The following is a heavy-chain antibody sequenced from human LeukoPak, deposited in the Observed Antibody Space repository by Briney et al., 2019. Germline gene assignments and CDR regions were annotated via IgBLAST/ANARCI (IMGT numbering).Heavy chain of an antibody. D-gene: IGHD3-10*01. V-gene: IGHV3-23*01. J-gene: IGHJ6*02. CDR3: AKGGGLWFGESPYGMDV. CDR1: GFTFSSYA. Sequence: GGSLRLSCTASGFTFSSYAMSWVRQAPGKGLEWVSAISGSGGSTYYADSVKGRFTISRDNSKNTLYLQMNSLRAEDTAVYYCAKGGGLWFGESPYGMDVWGQGTTVTVSS. CDR2: ISGSGGST.